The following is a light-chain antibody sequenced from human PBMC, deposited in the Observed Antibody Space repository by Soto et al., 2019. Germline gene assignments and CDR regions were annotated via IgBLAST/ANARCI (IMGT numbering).Light chain of an antibody. Sequence: QSALTQPASVSGSPGQSITISCTGTSSDVGGYSYVSWYQQHPGKAPKLMIYEVSNRPSGLSNRFSGSKSGNTASLTISGLQAEDEADYYCTSYTGSNTVVFGGGTQLTV. CDR3: TSYTGSNTVV. J-gene: IGLJ2*01. V-gene: IGLV2-14*01. CDR1: SSDVGGYSY. CDR2: EVS.